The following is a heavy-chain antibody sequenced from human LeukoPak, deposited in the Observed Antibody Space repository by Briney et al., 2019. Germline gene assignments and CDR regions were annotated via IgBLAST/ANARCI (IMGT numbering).Heavy chain of an antibody. CDR3: ARRVDYFDY. J-gene: IGHJ4*02. CDR1: GFTSSSYW. V-gene: IGHV3-53*01. CDR2: IYSGGST. Sequence: GGSLRLSCAASGFTSSSYWMSWVRQAPGKGLEWVSVIYSGGSTYYADSVKGRFTISRDNSKNTLYLQMNSLRAEDTAVYYCARRVDYFDYWGQGTLVTVSS.